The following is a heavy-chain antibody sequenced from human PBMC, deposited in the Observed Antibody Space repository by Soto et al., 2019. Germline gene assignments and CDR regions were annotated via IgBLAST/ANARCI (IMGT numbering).Heavy chain of an antibody. V-gene: IGHV1-69*04. CDR1: GGTFSSYT. J-gene: IGHJ6*03. Sequence: ASVKVSCKASGGTFSSYTISWVRQAPGQGLEWMGRIIPILGIANYAQKFQGRVTITADKSTSTAYMELSSLRSEDTAVYYCARDEYSSSRRGYYMDVWGKGTTVTVSS. CDR3: ARDEYSSSRRGYYMDV. CDR2: IIPILGIA. D-gene: IGHD6-6*01.